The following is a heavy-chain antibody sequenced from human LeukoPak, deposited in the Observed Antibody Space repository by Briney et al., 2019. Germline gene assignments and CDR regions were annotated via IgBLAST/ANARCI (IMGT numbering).Heavy chain of an antibody. CDR1: GFTFSSYW. Sequence: GGSLRLSCAASGFTFSSYWMSWVRQAPGKGLEWVANIKQDGGEKYYVDSVKGRFTISRDNSKNTLYLQMNSLRAEDTAVYYCAKVEGYCSGGSCYDFDYWGQGTLVTVSS. V-gene: IGHV3-7*01. D-gene: IGHD2-15*01. CDR2: IKQDGGEK. J-gene: IGHJ4*02. CDR3: AKVEGYCSGGSCYDFDY.